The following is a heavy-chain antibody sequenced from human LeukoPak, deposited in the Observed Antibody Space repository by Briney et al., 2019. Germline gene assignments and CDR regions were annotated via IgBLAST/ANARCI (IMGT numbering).Heavy chain of an antibody. CDR1: GFTFSSYV. CDR3: AKAGTGTTNWFDP. J-gene: IGHJ5*02. Sequence: PGGSLRLSCAASGFTFSSYVMHWVRQAPGKGLEWVAVIWYDGSNKYYADSVKGRFTISRDNSKNTLYLQMNSLRAEDTAVYYCAKAGTGTTNWFDPWGQGTLVTVSS. CDR2: IWYDGSNK. V-gene: IGHV3-33*06. D-gene: IGHD1-7*01.